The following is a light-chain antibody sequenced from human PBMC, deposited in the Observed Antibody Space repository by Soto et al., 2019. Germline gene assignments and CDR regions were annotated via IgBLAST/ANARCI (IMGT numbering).Light chain of an antibody. CDR3: QQSYSTPRT. CDR2: AAS. Sequence: DIQMTQSPSSLSASVGDRVTITCRASQSISSYLNWYQQKPGKAHKILIYAASSLQSGVPSRFSGSGAGTDFTLTIRSLQPEDFATYYCQQSYSTPRTFGQGTKLEIK. J-gene: IGKJ2*01. CDR1: QSISSY. V-gene: IGKV1-39*01.